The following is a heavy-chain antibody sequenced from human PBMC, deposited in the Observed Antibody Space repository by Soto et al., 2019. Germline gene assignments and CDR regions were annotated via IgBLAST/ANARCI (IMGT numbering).Heavy chain of an antibody. CDR2: INPNSGGT. V-gene: IGHV1-2*04. Sequence: GASVKVSCKASGYTFTGYYMHWVRQAPGQGLEWMGWINPNSGGTNYAQKFQGWVTMTRDTSISTAYMELSRLRSDDTAVYYCARGEPWYSSSSDDFDYWGQGTLVTVSS. J-gene: IGHJ4*02. CDR1: GYTFTGYY. CDR3: ARGEPWYSSSSDDFDY. D-gene: IGHD6-6*01.